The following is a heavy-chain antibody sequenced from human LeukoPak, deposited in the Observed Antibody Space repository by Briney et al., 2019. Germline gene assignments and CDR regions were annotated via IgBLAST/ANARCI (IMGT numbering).Heavy chain of an antibody. Sequence: GRSLRLSCAASGFTFSSYWMHWVRQAPGKGLVWVSGTNTVGSSTMYADSVKGLVSIDRDNAKNTLYLQMNSLGAYDTAESYIYFTNAEHWGQGTLVTVSS. CDR3: YFTNAEH. CDR2: TNTVGSST. V-gene: IGHV3-74*03. CDR1: GFTFSSYW. D-gene: IGHD2-8*01. J-gene: IGHJ1*01.